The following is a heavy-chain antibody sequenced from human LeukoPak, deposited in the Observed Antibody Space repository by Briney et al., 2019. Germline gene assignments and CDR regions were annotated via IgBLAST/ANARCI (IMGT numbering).Heavy chain of an antibody. CDR3: ARDQGYCSGGSCHYFDY. J-gene: IGHJ4*02. Sequence: SETLSLTCTVSGSSISSSSYYWGWIRQPPGKGLEWIGSIYYSGSTYYNPSLKSRVTISVDTSKNQFSLKLSSVTAADTAVYYCARDQGYCSGGSCHYFDYWGQGTLVTVSS. CDR1: GSSISSSSYY. CDR2: IYYSGST. V-gene: IGHV4-39*07. D-gene: IGHD2-15*01.